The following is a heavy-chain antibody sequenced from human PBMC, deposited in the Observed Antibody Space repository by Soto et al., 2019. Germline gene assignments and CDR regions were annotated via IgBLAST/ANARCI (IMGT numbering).Heavy chain of an antibody. CDR1: GFTFSSYA. CDR2: ISGSGGST. V-gene: IGHV3-23*01. CDR3: AKVRLVRDGYNFTPDY. J-gene: IGHJ4*02. D-gene: IGHD5-12*01. Sequence: GGSLGLSCAASGFTFSSYAMSWVRQAPGKGLEWVSAISGSGGSTYYADSVKGRFTISRDNSKNTLYLQMNSLRAEDTAVYYCAKVRLVRDGYNFTPDYWGQGTLVTVSS.